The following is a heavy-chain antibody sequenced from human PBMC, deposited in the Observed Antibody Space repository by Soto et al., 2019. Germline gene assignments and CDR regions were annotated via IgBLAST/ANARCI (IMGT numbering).Heavy chain of an antibody. CDR3: ASGPPQDY. Sequence: GGFLRLSCAASGFTFSSYSMNWVRQAPGKGLEWVSSISSSSSYIYYADAVKGRFTISRDNAKNSLYLQMNSLRAEDTAVYYCASGPPQDYWGQGALVTVSS. J-gene: IGHJ4*02. CDR1: GFTFSSYS. V-gene: IGHV3-21*01. CDR2: ISSSSSYI.